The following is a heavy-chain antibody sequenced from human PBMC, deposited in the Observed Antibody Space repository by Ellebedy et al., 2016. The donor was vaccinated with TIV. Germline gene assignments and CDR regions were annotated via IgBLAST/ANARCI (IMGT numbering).Heavy chain of an antibody. J-gene: IGHJ4*02. CDR2: ISTTSSDI. CDR1: GFTFGSYA. Sequence: GESLKISCAASGFTFGSYAMNWVRQSPGKGLEWIAYISTTSSDIYYADSVKGRFTISRDNARNSLYLQMHSLRDEDTAIYYCARDIVDVVRGTFFMYWGQGTLVTVSS. D-gene: IGHD2-15*01. CDR3: ARDIVDVVRGTFFMY. V-gene: IGHV3-48*02.